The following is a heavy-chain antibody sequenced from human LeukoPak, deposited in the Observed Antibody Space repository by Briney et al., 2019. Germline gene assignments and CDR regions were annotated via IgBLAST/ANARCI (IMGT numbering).Heavy chain of an antibody. CDR2: ISGSGTNT. CDR1: GFSFRSYA. J-gene: IGHJ4*02. D-gene: IGHD6-13*01. CDR3: AKSFGPVIAAAGTGAD. Sequence: GGSLRLSCAASGFSFRSYAMNWVRQAPGKGLEWVSVISGSGTNTDYADSVKGRFTISRDNSKNTLYLQMNSLRAEDTAVYYCAKSFGPVIAAAGTGADWGQGALVTVSS. V-gene: IGHV3-23*01.